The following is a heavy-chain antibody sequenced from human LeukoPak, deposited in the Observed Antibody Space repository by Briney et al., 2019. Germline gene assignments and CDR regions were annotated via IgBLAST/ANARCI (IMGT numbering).Heavy chain of an antibody. Sequence: GGSLRLSCEASGFSFTNFAMAWVRQAPGRGLEWVAAISYDGNSQHYGAPVKGRFTISRDNSKNTVYLQINTLRTDDAAIYYCAKPYPTLTTSAVLDNWGQGTLVTVSS. D-gene: IGHD1-1*01. CDR1: GFSFTNFA. CDR3: AKPYPTLTTSAVLDN. CDR2: ISYDGNSQ. V-gene: IGHV3-30*18. J-gene: IGHJ4*02.